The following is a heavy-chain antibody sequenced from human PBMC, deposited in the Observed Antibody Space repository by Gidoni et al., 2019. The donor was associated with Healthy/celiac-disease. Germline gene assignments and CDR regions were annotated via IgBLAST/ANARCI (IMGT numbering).Heavy chain of an antibody. CDR1: GYTLTELS. V-gene: IGHV1-24*01. CDR3: ATITFGGVIVEYYFDY. J-gene: IGHJ4*02. Sequence: QVQLVQSGAEVKKPGASVKVSCKVSGYTLTELSMHWVRQAPGKGLEWMGGFDPEDGETIYAQKFQGRVTMTEDTSTDTAYMELSSLRSEDTAVYYCATITFGGVIVEYYFDYWGQGTLVTVSS. CDR2: FDPEDGET. D-gene: IGHD3-16*02.